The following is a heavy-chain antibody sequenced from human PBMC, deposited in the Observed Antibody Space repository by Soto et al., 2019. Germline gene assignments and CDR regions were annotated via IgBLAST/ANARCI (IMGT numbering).Heavy chain of an antibody. CDR2: IIPIFGTA. CDR3: ARDRGDSSGYPEYFQH. J-gene: IGHJ1*01. Sequence: SVKVSCKASGGTFTSYAISWVRQAPGQGLEWMGGIIPIFGTANYAKKFQGRVTITADESTSTAYMELSSLRSEDTAVYYCARDRGDSSGYPEYFQHWGQGTLVTVSS. CDR1: GGTFTSYA. D-gene: IGHD3-22*01. V-gene: IGHV1-69*13.